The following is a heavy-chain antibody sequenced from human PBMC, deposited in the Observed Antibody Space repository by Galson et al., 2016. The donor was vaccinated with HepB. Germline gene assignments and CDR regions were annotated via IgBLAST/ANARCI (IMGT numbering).Heavy chain of an antibody. J-gene: IGHJ6*04. CDR3: ARERYIMARRECGAPSYYSGMDV. D-gene: IGHD3-16*01. CDR1: GVSVTSDSYY. V-gene: IGHV4-61*02. CDR2: IYTSGST. Sequence: TLSLTCTVSGVSVTSDSYYWSWIRQPAGKGLEWIGRIYTSGSTDYNPSLKSRVTISLDTSKNYFSLRLGSVTAADTAVYYCARERYIMARRECGAPSYYSGMDVWGKGTTVTVSS.